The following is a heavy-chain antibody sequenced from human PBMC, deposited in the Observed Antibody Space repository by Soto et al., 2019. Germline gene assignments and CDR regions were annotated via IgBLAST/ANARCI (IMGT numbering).Heavy chain of an antibody. J-gene: IGHJ6*02. Sequence: QVHLVESGGGLVKPGGSLRVSCAASGFTFSDHYMTWIRQAPGKGLESVAYISGSGNSINYAVSVKGRFTISRDNAKNSLXLXXNSXXADXTAVYYCSREPRLMDVWGQGTTVTVSS. CDR1: GFTFSDHY. V-gene: IGHV3-11*01. D-gene: IGHD3-22*01. CDR3: SREPRLMDV. CDR2: ISGSGNSI.